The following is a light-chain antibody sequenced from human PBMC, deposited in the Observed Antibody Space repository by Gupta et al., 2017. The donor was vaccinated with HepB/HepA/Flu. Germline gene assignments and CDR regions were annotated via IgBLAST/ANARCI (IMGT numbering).Light chain of an antibody. Sequence: DIVMTQSPLSLPVTPGESASISCRSSQSLVQSNGYNYLDWYLQKPGQSPQLLIYLGSNRASGVPDRFSGRASGADFTLKISRVEADDVGVYYCMQALQSPRTFGQGTKLEIK. J-gene: IGKJ2*02. V-gene: IGKV2-28*01. CDR1: QSLVQSNGYNY. CDR3: MQALQSPRT. CDR2: LGS.